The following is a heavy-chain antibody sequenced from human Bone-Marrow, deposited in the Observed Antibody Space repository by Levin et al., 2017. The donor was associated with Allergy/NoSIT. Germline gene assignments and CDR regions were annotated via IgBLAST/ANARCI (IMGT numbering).Heavy chain of an antibody. V-gene: IGHV3-20*04. CDR2: INWNSVST. Sequence: GESLKISCAASGFTFENYGMTWVRQVPGKGLEWVSGINWNSVSTGYADSVKGRFTISRDNAKNSRESQMNSLRAEDTALYYCARRYSGYDWGASDIWGQGTMVTVSS. CDR3: ARRYSGYDWGASDI. CDR1: GFTFENYG. D-gene: IGHD5-12*01. J-gene: IGHJ3*02.